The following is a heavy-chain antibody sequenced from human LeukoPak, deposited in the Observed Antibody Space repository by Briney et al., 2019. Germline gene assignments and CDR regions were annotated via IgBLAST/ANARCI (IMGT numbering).Heavy chain of an antibody. CDR1: GVSISSGDYY. V-gene: IGHV4-30-4*01. Sequence: SQTLSLTCTVSGVSISSGDYYWSWIRQPPGKGLEWIGYIYYSGSTNYNPSLKTRVTMSVDTSKNQFSLKLTSVTTADTAVYYCARSLYYYDSSGYRFDYWGQGTLVTVSS. CDR3: ARSLYYYDSSGYRFDY. CDR2: IYYSGST. J-gene: IGHJ4*02. D-gene: IGHD3-22*01.